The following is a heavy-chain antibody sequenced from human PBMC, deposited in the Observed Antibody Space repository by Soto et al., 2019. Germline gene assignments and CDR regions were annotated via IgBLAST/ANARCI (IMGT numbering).Heavy chain of an antibody. J-gene: IGHJ4*02. Sequence: GSLRLSCAASGFTFSSYAMSWVRQAPGKGLEWVSAISGSGGSTYYADSVKGRFTISRDNSKNTLYLQMNSLRAEDTAVYYCAKVNSYSSGYYYNPYFDYWGQGTLVTVSS. CDR2: ISGSGGST. CDR1: GFTFSSYA. D-gene: IGHD3-22*01. V-gene: IGHV3-23*01. CDR3: AKVNSYSSGYYYNPYFDY.